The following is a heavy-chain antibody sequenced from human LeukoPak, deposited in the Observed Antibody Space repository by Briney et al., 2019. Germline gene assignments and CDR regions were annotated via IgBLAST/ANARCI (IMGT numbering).Heavy chain of an antibody. Sequence: GGSLRLSCAASRFTFSSYAMSWVRQAPGKGLEWVSAISGSGGSTYYADSVKGRFTISRDNSKNTLYLQMNSLRAEDTAVYYCATSSRASSGYSSLWGQGTLVTVSS. CDR2: ISGSGGST. CDR3: ATSSRASSGYSSL. CDR1: RFTFSSYA. V-gene: IGHV3-23*01. J-gene: IGHJ4*02. D-gene: IGHD3-22*01.